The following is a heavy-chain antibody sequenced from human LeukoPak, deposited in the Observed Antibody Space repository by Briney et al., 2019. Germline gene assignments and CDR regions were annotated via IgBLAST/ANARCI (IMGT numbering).Heavy chain of an antibody. J-gene: IGHJ4*02. CDR1: DSTFSVYW. D-gene: IGHD4-17*01. CDR2: IKSDRSSI. Sequence: GGSLRLSCAASDSTFSVYWMYWVRQPPGKGLVWVSRIKSDRSSISYADSVKGRFTISRDNAKNTLYLQMNSLRVEDTAVYYCASSGDSVDYWGQGTLVTVSS. CDR3: ASSGDSVDY. V-gene: IGHV3-74*01.